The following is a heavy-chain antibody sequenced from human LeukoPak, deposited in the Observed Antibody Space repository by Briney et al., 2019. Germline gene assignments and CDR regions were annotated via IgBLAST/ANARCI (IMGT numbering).Heavy chain of an antibody. CDR3: ARGDVVVVPAASDY. Sequence: GGSLRLSCTASGFTFSTSWMHWVRQGPGKGLVWVSRINSDGSSTSYADSVKGRFTISRDNAKNSLYLQMNSLRAEDTAVYYCARGDVVVVPAASDYWGQGTLVTVSS. J-gene: IGHJ4*02. CDR2: INSDGSST. D-gene: IGHD2-2*01. CDR1: GFTFSTSW. V-gene: IGHV3-74*01.